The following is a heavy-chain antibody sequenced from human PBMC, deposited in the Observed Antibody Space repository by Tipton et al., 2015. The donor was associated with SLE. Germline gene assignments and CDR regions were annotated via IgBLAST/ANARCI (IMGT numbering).Heavy chain of an antibody. V-gene: IGHV1-18*01. CDR2: ISTYNGNT. Sequence: QLVQSGVEVKKPGASVRVSCKASGYTFTTYGISWVRQAPGQGLEWMGWISTYNGNTNYAQKLQGRVTMTRDTSISTAYMELSSLRSEDTAVYYCARGRWADFDYWGQGTLVTVSS. D-gene: IGHD5-24*01. CDR1: GYTFTTYG. CDR3: ARGRWADFDY. J-gene: IGHJ4*02.